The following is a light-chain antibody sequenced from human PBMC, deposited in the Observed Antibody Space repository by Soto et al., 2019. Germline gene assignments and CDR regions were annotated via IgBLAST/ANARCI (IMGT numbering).Light chain of an antibody. J-gene: IGKJ1*01. Sequence: EIVLTQSPGTLTLSPGERATLSCRASQTVSSNSLAWYQQKAGQAPRVLIFDVSTRATGIPDRFSGSGSGTDFTLTISSLQPDDFATYYCQQYNTYSTFGQGTKVEIK. V-gene: IGKV3-20*01. CDR3: QQYNTYST. CDR1: QTVSSNS. CDR2: DVS.